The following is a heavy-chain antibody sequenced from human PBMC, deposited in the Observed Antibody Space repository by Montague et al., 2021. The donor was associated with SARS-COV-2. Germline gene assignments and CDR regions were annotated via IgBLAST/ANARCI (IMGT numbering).Heavy chain of an antibody. D-gene: IGHD1-26*01. CDR2: IKPDGGEK. V-gene: IGHV3-7*03. Sequence: SLRLSCAASGFTFSSYWMSWVRQTPGKGLEWVANIKPDGGEKHYVDSVKGRFTISRDNAKNSLNLQMDSLRAEDTALYYCARDSRIVGATGGMDVWGQGTTVIASS. CDR1: GFTFSSYW. CDR3: ARDSRIVGATGGMDV. J-gene: IGHJ6*02.